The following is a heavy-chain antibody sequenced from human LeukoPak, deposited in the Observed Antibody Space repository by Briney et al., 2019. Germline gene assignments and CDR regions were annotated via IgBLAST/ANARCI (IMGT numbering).Heavy chain of an antibody. Sequence: SETLSLTCTVSGGSISSSSYYWGWIRQPPGKGLEWIGSIYYSGSTYYNPSLKSRVTISVDTSKNQFSLKLSSVTAADTAVYYCARVGVEVGTSDYWGQGTLVTVSS. CDR1: GGSISSSSYY. D-gene: IGHD2-15*01. J-gene: IGHJ4*02. CDR2: IYYSGST. V-gene: IGHV4-39*07. CDR3: ARVGVEVGTSDY.